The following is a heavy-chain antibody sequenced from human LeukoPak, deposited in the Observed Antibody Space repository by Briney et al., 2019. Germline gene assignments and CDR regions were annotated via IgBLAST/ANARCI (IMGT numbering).Heavy chain of an antibody. V-gene: IGHV4-39*01. J-gene: IGHJ4*02. CDR2: IYYSGST. Sequence: SETLSLTCTVSGGSISSSSYYWGWIRQPPGKGLEWIGSIYYSGSTYYNPSLKSRVTISVDTSKNQFSLKLSSVTAADTAVYYCARQSSRWELPRGYWGQGTLVTVSS. CDR3: ARQSSRWELPRGY. D-gene: IGHD1-26*01. CDR1: GGSISSSSYY.